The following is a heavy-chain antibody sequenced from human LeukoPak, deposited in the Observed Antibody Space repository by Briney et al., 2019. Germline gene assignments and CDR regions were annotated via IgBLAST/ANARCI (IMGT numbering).Heavy chain of an antibody. D-gene: IGHD4-11*01. CDR1: GGSISSGDYY. CDR2: IYYRGST. V-gene: IGHV4-30-4*01. Sequence: PSETLSLTCTVSGGSISSGDYYWSWIRQPPGQGLEWIGYIYYRGSTYYNPSLKSRVIISVDTSKNQFSLNLRFVTAADTAVYFCARTQGWGTVRTGYYYGMDVWGQGTTVTVSS. J-gene: IGHJ6*02. CDR3: ARTQGWGTVRTGYYYGMDV.